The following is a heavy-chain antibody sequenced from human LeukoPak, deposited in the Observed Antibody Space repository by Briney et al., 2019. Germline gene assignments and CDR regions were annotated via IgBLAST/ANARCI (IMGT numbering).Heavy chain of an antibody. CDR1: GFIFSNYA. J-gene: IGHJ4*02. Sequence: GGSLRLSCAASGFIFSNYAMHWVRQAPGKGLEWVAVISDDGTNKHYADSAKGRFTISRDNSKNTLYLQMNSLRSEDTAVCYCAGPRNYSPFDYWGQGTLVTVSS. CDR3: AGPRNYSPFDY. D-gene: IGHD5-18*01. V-gene: IGHV3-30*04. CDR2: ISDDGTNK.